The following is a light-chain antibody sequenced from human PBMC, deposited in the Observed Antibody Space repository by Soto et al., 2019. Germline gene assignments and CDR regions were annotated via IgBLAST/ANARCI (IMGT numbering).Light chain of an antibody. CDR3: QQSYSSSWT. V-gene: IGKV1-39*01. CDR1: QSISSY. J-gene: IGKJ1*01. Sequence: DIQMTQSPSSLSASVGDRVTITCRASQSISSYLNWYQQKPGKAPNLLIYAASSLQSGVPSRFSGSGSGTDFTRTISSLQPEDFATYYCQQSYSSSWTFGQGTTVEIK. CDR2: AAS.